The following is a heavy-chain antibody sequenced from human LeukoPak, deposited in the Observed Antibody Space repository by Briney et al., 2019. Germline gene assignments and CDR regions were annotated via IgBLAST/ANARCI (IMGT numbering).Heavy chain of an antibody. D-gene: IGHD6-19*01. CDR1: GYTFTSYA. CDR2: INAGNGNT. Sequence: ASVKVSCKASGYTFTSYAMHWVRQAPGQRLEWMGWINAGNGNTKYSQKFQGRVTITRDTSASTAYMELSSLRSEDTAVYYCARDPTYSSGWYHNRYYFDYWGQGTLVTVSS. V-gene: IGHV1-3*01. CDR3: ARDPTYSSGWYHNRYYFDY. J-gene: IGHJ4*02.